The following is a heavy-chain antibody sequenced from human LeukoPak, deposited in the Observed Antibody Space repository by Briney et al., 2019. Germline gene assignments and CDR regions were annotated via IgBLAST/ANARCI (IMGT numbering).Heavy chain of an antibody. V-gene: IGHV3-23*01. CDR3: AKKSVADVPPLH. CDR2: ITGSGGST. Sequence: PGGSLRLSCAASGFTFSSYAMSWVRQAPGKGLEWVSGITGSGGSTYYADSVKARFTISRDNSKSTLFLQMNSLRAEDTAIYYCAKKSVADVPPLHWGQGTLVTVSS. D-gene: IGHD6-19*01. CDR1: GFTFSSYA. J-gene: IGHJ4*02.